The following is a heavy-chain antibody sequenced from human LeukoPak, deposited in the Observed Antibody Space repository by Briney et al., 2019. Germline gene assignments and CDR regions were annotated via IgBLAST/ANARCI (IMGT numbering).Heavy chain of an antibody. J-gene: IGHJ3*02. CDR2: IYSSGST. CDR1: GFTVSSSF. Sequence: PGGSLRLSCAASGFTVSSSFMSWVRQAPGKGLEWISIIYSSGSTYYTDSVKGRFTISRDNSKNTLYLQMSSLRAEDTAVYYCARDGRLLWFGELSDNAFDIWGQGTMVTVSS. CDR3: ARDGRLLWFGELSDNAFDI. V-gene: IGHV3-66*01. D-gene: IGHD3-10*01.